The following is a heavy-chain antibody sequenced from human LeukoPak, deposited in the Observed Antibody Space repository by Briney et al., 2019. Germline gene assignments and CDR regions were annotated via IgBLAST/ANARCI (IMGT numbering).Heavy chain of an antibody. V-gene: IGHV3-30-3*01. CDR3: AREFTIFGVVIQRYDAFDV. CDR1: GFTFSSYT. Sequence: GGSLRLSCTASGFTFSSYTMTWVRQAPGKGLEWVAVMSNDGSIKKYANSVKGRFTISRDNSKSMLYLQMDSLRAEDTAVYYCAREFTIFGVVIQRYDAFDVWGQGTMVTVSS. J-gene: IGHJ3*01. D-gene: IGHD3-3*01. CDR2: MSNDGSIK.